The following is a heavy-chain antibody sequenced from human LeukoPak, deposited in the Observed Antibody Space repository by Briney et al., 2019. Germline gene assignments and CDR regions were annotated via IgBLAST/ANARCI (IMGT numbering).Heavy chain of an antibody. CDR2: IYYSGST. CDR1: GGSISSYY. J-gene: IGHJ5*02. CDR3: AREERITMVRGVLLNWFDP. V-gene: IGHV4-59*01. D-gene: IGHD3-10*01. Sequence: SETLSLTCTVSGGSISSYYWSWIRQPPGKGLEWIGYIYYSGSTNYNPSLKSRVTISADTSKNQFSLKLSSVTAADTAVYYCAREERITMVRGVLLNWFDPWGQGTLVTVSS.